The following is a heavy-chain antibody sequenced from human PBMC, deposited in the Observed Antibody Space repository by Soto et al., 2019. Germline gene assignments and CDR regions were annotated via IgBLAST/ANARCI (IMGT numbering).Heavy chain of an antibody. Sequence: ASVKVSCKSSGYIFSDYGITWVRQAPGQGLEWMGWISAYNGNTDYAQKFQDRVSMTIDTSTGTAYMELRSLTSDDTAIYYCAKNGQPPYYYYGLDVWGQGTKVTVSS. J-gene: IGHJ6*02. D-gene: IGHD2-8*01. CDR1: GYIFSDYG. CDR2: ISAYNGNT. V-gene: IGHV1-18*01. CDR3: AKNGQPPYYYYGLDV.